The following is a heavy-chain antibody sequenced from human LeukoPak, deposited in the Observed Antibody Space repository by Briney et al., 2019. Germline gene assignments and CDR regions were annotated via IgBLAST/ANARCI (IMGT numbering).Heavy chain of an antibody. CDR2: RNPADSDT. Sequence: GESLKISCKGSGYSFTSYWIGWVRQMPGKGLEWMGIRNPADSDTRYSPSFQGQVTISVDKSTSTTYLQWSSLKASDTAMYYCARHVSSSRVAYDVWGQGTMVTVSS. D-gene: IGHD2/OR15-2a*01. CDR1: GYSFTSYW. CDR3: ARHVSSSRVAYDV. V-gene: IGHV5-51*01. J-gene: IGHJ3*01.